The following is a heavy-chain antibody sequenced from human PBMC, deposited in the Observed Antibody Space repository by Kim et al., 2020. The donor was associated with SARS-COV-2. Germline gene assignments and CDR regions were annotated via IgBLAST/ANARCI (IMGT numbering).Heavy chain of an antibody. CDR1: GGTFSSYA. CDR2: IIPIFGTA. J-gene: IGHJ6*02. CDR3: AGAHLYGSGSYYYGGHYYYDYYGMDV. D-gene: IGHD3-10*01. V-gene: IGHV1-69*13. Sequence: SVKVSCKASGGTFSSYAISWVRQAPGQGLEWMGGIIPIFGTANYAQKFQGRVTITADESTSTAYMELGSLRSEDTAVYYCAGAHLYGSGSYYYGGHYYYDYYGMDVGGQGTTVTVAS.